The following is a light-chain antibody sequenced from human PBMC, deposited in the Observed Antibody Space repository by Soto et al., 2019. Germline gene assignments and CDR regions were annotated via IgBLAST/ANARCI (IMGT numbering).Light chain of an antibody. V-gene: IGKV3-11*01. CDR1: QSVSSD. J-gene: IGKJ4*01. Sequence: EIVLTQSPATLSLSPGERAALACRASQSVSSDLAWDPQNPCQAPRLLIYDASNRAPVIPARFTCSVSGTDFTLTISSLEPEDFAFYFCQQRSVWPSTFGGGTKVEI. CDR3: QQRSVWPST. CDR2: DAS.